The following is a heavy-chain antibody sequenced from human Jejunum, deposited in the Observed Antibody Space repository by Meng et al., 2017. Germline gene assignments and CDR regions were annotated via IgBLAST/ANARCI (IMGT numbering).Heavy chain of an antibody. CDR1: GVSVNSGFYY. CDR2: FHHSGSA. Sequence: LQQAGPGLGRPAETLSLTCTVSGVSVNSGFYYWNWVRQHPGKGLEFIGSFHHSGSAHYNASLEGRVTMSLDTSKNQFSLRLTSVTAADSALYYCTGGPDSAKSGYWGQGTLVTVSS. V-gene: IGHV4-61*01. J-gene: IGHJ4*02. CDR3: TGGPDSAKSGY. D-gene: IGHD1-14*01.